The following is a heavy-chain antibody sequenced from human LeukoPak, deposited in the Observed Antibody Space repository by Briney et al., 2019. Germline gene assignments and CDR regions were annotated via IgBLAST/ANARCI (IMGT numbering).Heavy chain of an antibody. V-gene: IGHV4-34*09. CDR1: GGSFSGYY. J-gene: IGHJ4*02. CDR2: INHSGST. CDR3: ARAETYYYDCSGYYYGTYYFDY. Sequence: SETLSLTCAVYGGSFSGYYWSWIRQPPGKGLEWIGEINHSGSTNYNPSLKSRVTISVDTSKNQFSLKLSSVTAADTAVYYCARAETYYYDCSGYYYGTYYFDYWGQGTLVTVSS. D-gene: IGHD3-22*01.